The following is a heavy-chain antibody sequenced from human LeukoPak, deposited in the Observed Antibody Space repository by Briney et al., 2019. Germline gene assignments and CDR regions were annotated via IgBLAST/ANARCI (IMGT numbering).Heavy chain of an antibody. CDR2: ISAYNGNT. J-gene: IGHJ4*02. D-gene: IGHD3-9*01. CDR3: ARVDYDILTGYLDY. CDR1: GYTFTSYG. Sequence: ASVKVSCKASGYTFTSYGISWVRQAPGQGLEWMGWISAYNGNTNYAQKLQGRVTMTTDTSTSTAYMELRSLRSDDTAVYYCARVDYDILTGYLDYWGQGTLVTVSS. V-gene: IGHV1-18*01.